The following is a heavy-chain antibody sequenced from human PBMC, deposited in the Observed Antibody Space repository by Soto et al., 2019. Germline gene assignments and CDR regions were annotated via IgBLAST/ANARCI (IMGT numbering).Heavy chain of an antibody. CDR2: FDPEDGET. J-gene: IGHJ6*02. Sequence: GASVKVSCKVSGYTLTELSMHWVRQAPGKGLEWMGGFDPEDGETIYAQKFQGRVTMTEDTSTDTAYMELSSLRSEDTAVYYCATVPYYYDSSGHFGGMDVWGQGTTVTVSS. CDR1: GYTLTELS. D-gene: IGHD3-22*01. V-gene: IGHV1-24*01. CDR3: ATVPYYYDSSGHFGGMDV.